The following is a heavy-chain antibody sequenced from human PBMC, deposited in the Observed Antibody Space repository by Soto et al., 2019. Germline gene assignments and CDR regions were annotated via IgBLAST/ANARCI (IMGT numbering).Heavy chain of an antibody. V-gene: IGHV4-59*01. CDR1: GGSISSGY. CDR2: IYLGGSI. CDR3: AGVKENMLRDWFDP. J-gene: IGHJ5*02. D-gene: IGHD2-8*01. Sequence: SETLSLTCSVSGGSISSGYWTWIRHPPGKRLEWIGYIYLGGSINYNPSLKSRVIISVDTAKNQFSLSLSSVTAADTAVYYCAGVKENMLRDWFDPWGQGTLVTVSS.